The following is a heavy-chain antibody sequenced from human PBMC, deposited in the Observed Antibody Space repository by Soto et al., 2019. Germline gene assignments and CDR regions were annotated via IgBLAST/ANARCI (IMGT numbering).Heavy chain of an antibody. V-gene: IGHV3-23*01. CDR1: GFTFSSYP. CDR2: IKAAGGDT. Sequence: EVQLLGSGGGLVRPGGSLRLSCAGSGFTFSSYPMSWVRQAPGKGPEWVAAIKAAGGDTHYADSVKGRFTISRDNFNDILYLQMNSLTVEDTAMYYCKRDVVASSPPGADYWGQGTLVTVSS. D-gene: IGHD5-12*01. J-gene: IGHJ4*02. CDR3: KRDVVASSPPGADY.